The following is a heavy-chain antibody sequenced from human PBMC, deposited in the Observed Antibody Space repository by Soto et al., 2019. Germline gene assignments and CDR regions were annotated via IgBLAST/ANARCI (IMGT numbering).Heavy chain of an antibody. CDR1: GGSISSGGYS. V-gene: IGHV4-30-2*01. D-gene: IGHD2-2*01. CDR2: IYHSGST. Sequence: QLQLQESGSGLVKPSQTLSLTCAVSGGSISSGGYSWSWIRQPPGKGLEWIGYIYHSGSTYYNPSLKSRVTISVDRSKNQFSLKLSSVTAADTAVYYCASSSGCSSTSSYNHDAFDIWGQGTMVTVSS. J-gene: IGHJ3*02. CDR3: ASSSGCSSTSSYNHDAFDI.